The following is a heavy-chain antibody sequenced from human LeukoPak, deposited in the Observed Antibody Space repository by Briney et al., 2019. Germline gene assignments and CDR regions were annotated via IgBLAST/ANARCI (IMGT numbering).Heavy chain of an antibody. D-gene: IGHD2-8*02. V-gene: IGHV3-21*04. CDR3: ATYRQVLLPFES. Sequence: GGSLRLSCAASGFTFSSYSMNWVRQAPGKGLEWVSSISSSSSYIYYADSVKGRFTISRDNAKNSLYLQMNSLRAEDTAIYYCATYRQVLLPFESWGQGTLVTVSA. J-gene: IGHJ4*02. CDR2: ISSSSSYI. CDR1: GFTFSSYS.